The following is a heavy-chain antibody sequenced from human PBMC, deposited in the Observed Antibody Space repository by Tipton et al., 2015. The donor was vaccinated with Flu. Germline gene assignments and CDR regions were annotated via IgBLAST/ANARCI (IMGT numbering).Heavy chain of an antibody. Sequence: TLSLTCTVSGGSISSYYWSWIRQPAGKGLEWIRRIYTSGSTNYNPSLKSLVTMSVDTSKNQFSLKLSSVTAADTAVYYCARAAYYDSSGYYSNWFDPWGQGTLVTVSS. J-gene: IGHJ5*02. CDR2: IYTSGST. CDR3: ARAAYYDSSGYYSNWFDP. CDR1: GGSISSYY. V-gene: IGHV4-4*07. D-gene: IGHD3-22*01.